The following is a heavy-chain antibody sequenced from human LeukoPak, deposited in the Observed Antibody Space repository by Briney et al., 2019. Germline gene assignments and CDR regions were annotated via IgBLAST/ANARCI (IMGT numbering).Heavy chain of an antibody. D-gene: IGHD3-10*01. CDR2: IKEDGTET. CDR1: GFMFSSNW. J-gene: IGHJ4*02. CDR3: ANTYYGSGALDY. Sequence: GGSLRLSCAASGFMFSSNWMSWVRLAPGKGLEWVANIKEDGTETYYVDSVKGRFTISRDNSKNTLYLQMNSLRAEDTAVYYCANTYYGSGALDYWGQGTLVTVSS. V-gene: IGHV3-7*01.